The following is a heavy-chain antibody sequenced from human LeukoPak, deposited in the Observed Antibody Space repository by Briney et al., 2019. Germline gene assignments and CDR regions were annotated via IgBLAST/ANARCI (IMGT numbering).Heavy chain of an antibody. CDR1: GFSFSGYY. J-gene: IGHJ4*02. V-gene: IGHV3-11*01. CDR3: ARDRGAVTGQYFDY. D-gene: IGHD6-19*01. Sequence: GGPLRLSCAASGFSFSGYYMSWIRQAPGKGLEWISYISSSGTSANYADSVKGRFTISRDNAKNSLYLQMNSLRVEDTAVYYCARDRGAVTGQYFDYWGQGNLVTVSS. CDR2: ISSSGTSA.